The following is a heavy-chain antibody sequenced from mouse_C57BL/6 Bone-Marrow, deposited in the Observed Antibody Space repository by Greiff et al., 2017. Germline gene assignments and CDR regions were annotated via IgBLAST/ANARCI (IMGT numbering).Heavy chain of an antibody. Sequence: QVQLQQPGAELVMPGASVKLSCKASGYTFTSYWMHWVKQRPGQGLEWIGEIHPSDSYTNYNQKFKGKSTLTVDKSSSTAYMQLSSLTSEDSAVCYCARSRGFAYWGQGTLVTVSA. V-gene: IGHV1-69*01. CDR2: IHPSDSYT. CDR3: ARSRGFAY. J-gene: IGHJ3*01. CDR1: GYTFTSYW.